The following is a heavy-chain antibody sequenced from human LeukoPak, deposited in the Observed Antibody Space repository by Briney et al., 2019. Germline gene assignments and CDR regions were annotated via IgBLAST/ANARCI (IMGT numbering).Heavy chain of an antibody. J-gene: IGHJ4*02. CDR2: IYPGDSDT. V-gene: IGHV5-51*01. D-gene: IGHD4-17*01. CDR1: GFSFADNW. CDR3: ARQYGRPFDY. Sequence: GESLKISCKGSGFSFADNWIAWVRQMPGKGLEWMGIIYPGDSDTIYDPSFQGQVTISADRSISTAYLQWSSLKASDTAMYYCARQYGRPFDYWGQGTLVTVSS.